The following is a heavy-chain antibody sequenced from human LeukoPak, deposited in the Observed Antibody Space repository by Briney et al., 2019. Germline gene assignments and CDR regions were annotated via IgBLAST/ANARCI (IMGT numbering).Heavy chain of an antibody. V-gene: IGHV1-2*02. D-gene: IGHD5-18*01. CDR3: AREMVKGDAFDI. CDR2: INPNNGGT. J-gene: IGHJ3*02. Sequence: ASVKVSCKASGYTFTGYYMHWVRQAPGQGLEWMGWINPNNGGTNYAQKFQGRVTMTRDTSISTACMELSRLRSDDTAVYYCAREMVKGDAFDIWGQGTMVTVSS. CDR1: GYTFTGYY.